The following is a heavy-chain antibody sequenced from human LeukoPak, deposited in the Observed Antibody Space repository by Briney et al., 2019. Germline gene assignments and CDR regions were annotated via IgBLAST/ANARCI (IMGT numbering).Heavy chain of an antibody. CDR1: GFTFSSDW. D-gene: IGHD2-15*01. CDR2: INSDGSTT. V-gene: IGHV3-74*01. CDR3: TRRVSATRWFDP. J-gene: IGHJ5*02. Sequence: GGSLRLSGAGSGFTFSSDWMHWVRQAPGKGLVWVSRINSDGSTTDYADSGKGRFTIPRDNAENTMYLQMNSLRVEDTAVYYCTRRVSATRWFDPWGQGTLVTVSS.